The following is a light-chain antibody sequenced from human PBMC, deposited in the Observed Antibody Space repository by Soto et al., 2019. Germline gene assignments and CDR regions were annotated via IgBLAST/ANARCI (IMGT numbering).Light chain of an antibody. CDR1: QSVSDSY. CDR3: QQYGSSPYA. V-gene: IGKV3-20*01. CDR2: GAS. Sequence: EIVLTQSPGTLSLSPGERATLSCRASQSVSDSYLAWYQQKPGQTPRLLIYGASSRATGIPDRFSGSGSGTDFTLTISRLEPEDFAVYYGQQYGSSPYAFGQGTKLEI. J-gene: IGKJ2*01.